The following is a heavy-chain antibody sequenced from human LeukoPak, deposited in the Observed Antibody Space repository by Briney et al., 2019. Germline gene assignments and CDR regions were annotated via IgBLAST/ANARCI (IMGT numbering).Heavy chain of an antibody. D-gene: IGHD6-19*01. J-gene: IGHJ4*02. V-gene: IGHV4-39*01. Sequence: PSETLSLTCTVSGGSISSRSYYWGWIRQPPGKGLEWIGSVYYSGTTYYNPSLKGRVTIFVDTSKNQFSLKLSSVAAADTAVYYCARHKDVSGWSSFDFWGQGTLVTVSS. CDR2: VYYSGTT. CDR3: ARHKDVSGWSSFDF. CDR1: GGSISSRSYY.